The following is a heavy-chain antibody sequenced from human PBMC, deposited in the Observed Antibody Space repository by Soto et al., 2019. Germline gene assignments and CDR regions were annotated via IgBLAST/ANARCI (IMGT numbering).Heavy chain of an antibody. D-gene: IGHD3-22*01. CDR2: IIPIFGTA. CDR3: ARDRNPYICDKSGFFYADY. CDR1: GGTFSSYA. J-gene: IGHJ4*02. Sequence: VASVKVSCKASGGTFSSYAISWVRQAPGQGLEWMGEIIPIFGTANYAQKFQGRVTITADESTSTAYMELSSLRSEDTAFYYCARDRNPYICDKSGFFYADYWGQGTLVTVSS. V-gene: IGHV1-69*13.